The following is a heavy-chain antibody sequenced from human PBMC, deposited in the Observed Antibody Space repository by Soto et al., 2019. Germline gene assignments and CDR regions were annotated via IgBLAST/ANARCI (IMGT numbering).Heavy chain of an antibody. D-gene: IGHD2-15*01. CDR3: ARDRLGDGDCSGGSCYPSPWGVRDAFDI. Sequence: GASVKVSCKASGYTFTSYGISWVRQAPGQGLEWMGWISAYNGNTNYAQKLQGRVTMTTDTSTSTAYMELRSLRSDDTAVYYCARDRLGDGDCSGGSCYPSPWGVRDAFDIWGQGTMVTVSS. J-gene: IGHJ3*02. CDR2: ISAYNGNT. CDR1: GYTFTSYG. V-gene: IGHV1-18*01.